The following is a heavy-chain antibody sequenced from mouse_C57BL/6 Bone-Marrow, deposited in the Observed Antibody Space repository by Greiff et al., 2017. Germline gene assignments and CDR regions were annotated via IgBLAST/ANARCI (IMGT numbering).Heavy chain of an antibody. CDR1: GYTFTSYW. CDR2: INPSNGGT. Sequence: VQLQQSGTELVKPGASVKLSCKASGYTFTSYWMHWVKQRPGQGLEWIGNINPSNGGTNYNEKFKSKATLTVDKSSSTAYMQLSSLTSEDSAVYYCARRGRSYYGNYFYWGQGTTLTVSS. D-gene: IGHD2-10*01. CDR3: ARRGRSYYGNYFY. J-gene: IGHJ2*01. V-gene: IGHV1-53*01.